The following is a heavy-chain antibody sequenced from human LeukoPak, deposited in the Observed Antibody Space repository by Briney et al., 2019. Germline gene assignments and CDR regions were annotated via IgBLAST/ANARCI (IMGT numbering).Heavy chain of an antibody. CDR2: IYYSGST. J-gene: IGHJ4*02. CDR1: GGSISSSSYY. CDR3: ARWCIAVAGTAADY. D-gene: IGHD6-19*01. Sequence: PSETLSLTCTVSGGSISSSSYYWGWIRQPPGKGLEWFGSIYYSGSTYYNPSLKSRVTISVDTSKNQFSLKLSSVTAAGTAVYYCARWCIAVAGTAADYWGQGALVTVSS. V-gene: IGHV4-39*01.